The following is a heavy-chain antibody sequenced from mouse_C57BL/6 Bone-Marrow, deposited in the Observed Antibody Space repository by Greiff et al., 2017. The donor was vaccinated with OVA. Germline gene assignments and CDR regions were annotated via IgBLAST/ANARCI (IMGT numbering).Heavy chain of an antibody. Sequence: EVQVVESGGGLVKPGGSLKLSCAASGFTFSDYGIHWVRQAPEKGLEWVAYISSGSSTIYYADTVKGRFTISRDNAKNTLFLQMTSLRSEDTAMYYCAKESNFYFDYWGQGATLTVSS. J-gene: IGHJ2*01. CDR3: AKESNFYFDY. CDR1: GFTFSDYG. CDR2: ISSGSSTI. V-gene: IGHV5-17*01. D-gene: IGHD2-5*01.